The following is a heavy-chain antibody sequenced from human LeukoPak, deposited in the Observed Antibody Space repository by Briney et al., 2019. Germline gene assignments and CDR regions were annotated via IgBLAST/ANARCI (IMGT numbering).Heavy chain of an antibody. V-gene: IGHV3-33*05. CDR1: GFTFSNYV. CDR2: ILYDGSNK. Sequence: GRSLRLSCAASGFTFSNYVMHWVRQAPGKGLEWVALILYDGSNKYSVKGRFTISRDNSKNTLYLGIDSLRAEDTAVYYCARGMPMIRKIITAFDVWGPGTMVTVSS. J-gene: IGHJ3*01. D-gene: IGHD3-10*01. CDR3: ARGMPMIRKIITAFDV.